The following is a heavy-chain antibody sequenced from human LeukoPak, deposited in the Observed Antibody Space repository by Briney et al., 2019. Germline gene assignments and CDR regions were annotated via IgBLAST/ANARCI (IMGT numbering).Heavy chain of an antibody. CDR3: ARGRAAAATGWFDP. CDR1: GYSFTSYG. Sequence: ASVKVSYKASGYSFTSYGISWVGQAPGQGLEWMGWISAYSGNTNYAQKLQGRVTMTTDTSTGTAYMELRSLRSDDTAVYYCARGRAAAATGWFDPWGQGTLVTVSS. J-gene: IGHJ5*02. CDR2: ISAYSGNT. V-gene: IGHV1-18*04. D-gene: IGHD6-13*01.